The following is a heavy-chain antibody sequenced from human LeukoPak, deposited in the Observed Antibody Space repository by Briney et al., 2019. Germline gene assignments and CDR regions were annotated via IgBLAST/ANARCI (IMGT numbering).Heavy chain of an antibody. J-gene: IGHJ4*02. CDR2: IYYSGST. CDR1: GGSISSYY. D-gene: IGHD3-22*01. V-gene: IGHV4-59*01. CDR3: ARERLGYYDRSGLDY. Sequence: PSETLSLTCTVSGGSISSYYWNWIRQPPGKGLEWIGYIYYSGSTNYNPSLKSRVTTSVDTSKNLFSLKLSSVTAAGTAVYYCARERLGYYDRSGLDYWGQGTLVTVSS.